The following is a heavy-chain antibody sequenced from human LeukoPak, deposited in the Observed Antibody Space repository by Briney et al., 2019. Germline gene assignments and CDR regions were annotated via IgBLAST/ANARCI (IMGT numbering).Heavy chain of an antibody. CDR3: ARDFEYYYGSGSLYYYYGMDV. J-gene: IGHJ6*02. D-gene: IGHD3-10*01. CDR1: GGTFSSYA. Sequence: SVKVSCKASGGTFSSYAISWVRQAPGQGLEWMGGIIPMFGTANYAQKFQGRVTITADESTSTAYMELSSLRSEDTAVYYCARDFEYYYGSGSLYYYYGMDVWGQGTLVTVSS. CDR2: IIPMFGTA. V-gene: IGHV1-69*13.